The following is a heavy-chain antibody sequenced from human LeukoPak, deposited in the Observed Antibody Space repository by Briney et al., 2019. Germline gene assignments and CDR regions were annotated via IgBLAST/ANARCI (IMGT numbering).Heavy chain of an antibody. Sequence: GGSLRLSCAASGFTFSSYAMSWVRPAPGKGLEWVAVILYDGDNKYYADSVQGRFTTSRDNSKNTLYLQMNSLRAEDTAVYYCAKAGSGSYLSWFDPWGQGTLVTVSS. CDR3: AKAGSGSYLSWFDP. V-gene: IGHV3-30*18. CDR2: ILYDGDNK. CDR1: GFTFSSYA. D-gene: IGHD1-26*01. J-gene: IGHJ5*02.